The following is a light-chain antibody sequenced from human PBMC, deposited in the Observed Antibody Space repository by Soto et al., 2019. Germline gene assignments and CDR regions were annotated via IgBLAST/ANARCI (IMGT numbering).Light chain of an antibody. CDR3: QKYSSVPV. J-gene: IGKJ3*01. V-gene: IGKV1-27*01. Sequence: DIQMTQSPSSLSASVGDRVTITCRASQGISNYVAWYQQKPGKPPKLLIYAASTLRSGVPSRFSGSGSGTDFTLTINSLQPEDVATYSCQKYSSVPVFGPGTKVDIK. CDR2: AAS. CDR1: QGISNY.